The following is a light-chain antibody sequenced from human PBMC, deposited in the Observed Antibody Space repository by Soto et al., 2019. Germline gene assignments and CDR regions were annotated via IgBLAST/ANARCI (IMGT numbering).Light chain of an antibody. CDR2: EVS. V-gene: IGLV2-8*01. CDR1: SSDVGRYNY. CDR3: SSYAGSTTSPV. Sequence: QSVLTQPPSASGSPGQSVTISCTGTSSDVGRYNYVSWYQQHPGKAPKLMIYEVSKRPSGVPDRFSGSKSGNTASLTVSGLQAEDEADYYCSSYAGSTTSPVFGGGTKLTVL. J-gene: IGLJ3*02.